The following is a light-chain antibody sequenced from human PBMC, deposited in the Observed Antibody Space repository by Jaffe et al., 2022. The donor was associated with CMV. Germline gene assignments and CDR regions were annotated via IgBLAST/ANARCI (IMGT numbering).Light chain of an antibody. V-gene: IGKV1-12*01. J-gene: IGKJ5*01. Sequence: DIQLTQSPSFVSASVGDRVTISCRASQDITTWLAWYQQKPGQAPKLLIYDTSTLKSGVPSRFSGSGSGTDFTLTISSLQPEDFADYYCQEANTFPVTFGQGTRLEIK. CDR2: DTS. CDR1: QDITTW. CDR3: QEANTFPVT.